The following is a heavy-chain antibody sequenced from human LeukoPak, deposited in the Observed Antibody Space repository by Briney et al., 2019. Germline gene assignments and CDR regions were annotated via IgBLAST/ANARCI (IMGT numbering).Heavy chain of an antibody. V-gene: IGHV3-21*04. J-gene: IGHJ4*02. Sequence: GGSLRLSCAASGFAFSSYSINWVRQAPGKGLEWVSSISTSSSDIYYADSVKGRFTISRDNSKNTLYLQMNSLRAEDTAVYYCAKDGEYYYDSSGYCFDYWGQGTLVTVSS. CDR2: ISTSSSDI. CDR3: AKDGEYYYDSSGYCFDY. D-gene: IGHD3-22*01. CDR1: GFAFSSYS.